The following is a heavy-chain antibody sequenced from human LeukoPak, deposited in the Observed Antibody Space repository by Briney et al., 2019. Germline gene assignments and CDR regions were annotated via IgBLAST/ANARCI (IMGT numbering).Heavy chain of an antibody. D-gene: IGHD2-15*01. J-gene: IGHJ4*02. CDR3: ARDPLGYCSGGSCYSDRFFDY. V-gene: IGHV4-34*01. CDR1: GGSFSGYY. CDR2: INHSGST. Sequence: SETLSLTCAVYGGSFSGYYWSWIRQPPGKGLEWIGEINHSGSTNYNPSLKSRVTISVDTSKNLFSLKLSSVTAADTAVYYCARDPLGYCSGGSCYSDRFFDYWGQGTLVTVSS.